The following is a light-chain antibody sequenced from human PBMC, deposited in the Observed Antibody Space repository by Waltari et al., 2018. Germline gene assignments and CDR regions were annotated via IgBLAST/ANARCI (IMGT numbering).Light chain of an antibody. CDR2: GAS. Sequence: EIVMTQSPATLSVFPGEKATLSCRASQSVRSNLAWYQKRPGQAPRLLIYGASTRATGIPARFSGSGSGTDFTLTISSLQSADFAVYYCQHYNSRPLTFGGGTKVEMK. CDR1: QSVRSN. CDR3: QHYNSRPLT. V-gene: IGKV3-15*01. J-gene: IGKJ4*01.